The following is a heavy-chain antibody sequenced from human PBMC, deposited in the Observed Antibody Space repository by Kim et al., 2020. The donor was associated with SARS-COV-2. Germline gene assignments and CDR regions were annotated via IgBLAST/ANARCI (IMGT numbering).Heavy chain of an antibody. V-gene: IGHV4-59*13. CDR2: IYSSGTT. CDR1: GGSIRNYY. J-gene: IGHJ4*02. Sequence: SETLSLTCTVSGGSIRNYYWSWIRQSPGKGLEWIGYIYSSGTTNYSPSLKSRVTISLDTSKNQFSLKLNSVTAADTAVYFCAKAGSYYVIDNWGQGLLVTVSS. D-gene: IGHD1-26*01. CDR3: AKAGSYYVIDN.